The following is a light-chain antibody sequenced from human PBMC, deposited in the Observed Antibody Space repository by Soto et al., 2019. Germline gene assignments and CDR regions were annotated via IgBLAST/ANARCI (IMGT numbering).Light chain of an antibody. CDR2: SAS. J-gene: IGKJ2*01. CDR3: QQGHNWPLY. CDR1: QSISTE. Sequence: EIAMTQSPATLSVSPGERATLSCRASQSISTELAWYQQIPGQPPRLLIYSASTRATGVPASFTGSGSGSEFTLTISGLQSDDVAIYYCQQGHNWPLYFAQGTRLDI. V-gene: IGKV3-15*01.